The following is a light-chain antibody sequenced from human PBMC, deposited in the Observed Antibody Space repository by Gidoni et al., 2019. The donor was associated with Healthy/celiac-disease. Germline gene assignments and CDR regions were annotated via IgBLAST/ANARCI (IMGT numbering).Light chain of an antibody. CDR1: QSVSSY. J-gene: IGKJ4*01. CDR2: DAS. V-gene: IGKV3-11*01. Sequence: EIVLTQSPATLSLSPGERATLSCRASQSVSSYLAWYQQKPGQAPRLLLYDASNRATGIPARFRGSGSGTDFTLTISSLEPEDFAVYYCQQRSNWLTFGGGTKVEIK. CDR3: QQRSNWLT.